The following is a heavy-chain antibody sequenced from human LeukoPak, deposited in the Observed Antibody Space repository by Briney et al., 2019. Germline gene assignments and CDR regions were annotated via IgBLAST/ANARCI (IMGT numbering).Heavy chain of an antibody. V-gene: IGHV3-30-3*01. CDR1: GFTFSDYA. Sequence: PGGSLRLSCAASGFTFSDYAMHWVRQAPGKGLEWVAFISSDGSNKYYADSVKGRFTISRDNSKNTLYVQMYSLRVEDTAVYYCARGGSGRQFSGLCYFDYWGQGTLVTVSS. D-gene: IGHD6-19*01. J-gene: IGHJ4*02. CDR3: ARGGSGRQFSGLCYFDY. CDR2: ISSDGSNK.